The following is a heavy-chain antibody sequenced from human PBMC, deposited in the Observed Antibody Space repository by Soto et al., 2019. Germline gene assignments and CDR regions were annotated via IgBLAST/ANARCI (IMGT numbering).Heavy chain of an antibody. D-gene: IGHD5-12*01. CDR1: GGSISSYY. CDR2: IYYSGST. Sequence: TSETLSLTCTVSGGSISSYYWSWIRQPPGKGLEWIGYIYYSGSTNYNPSLKSRVTISVDTSKNQFSLKLSSVTAADTAVYYCAGYSGYEEDYYYYYYMDVWGKGTTVTVSS. V-gene: IGHV4-59*01. CDR3: AGYSGYEEDYYYYYYMDV. J-gene: IGHJ6*03.